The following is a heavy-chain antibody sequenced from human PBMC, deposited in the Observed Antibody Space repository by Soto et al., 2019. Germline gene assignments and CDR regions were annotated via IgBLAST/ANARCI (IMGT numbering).Heavy chain of an antibody. CDR2: IYYIGNT. CDR1: GGSISIPDYY. J-gene: IGHJ4*02. CDR3: ARVYAGGGTSIEY. Sequence: QVQLQESGPGLVKPSQTLSLTCTVSGGSISIPDYYWTWVRQPPGKGLEWIGYIYYIGNTYYNPSLISRLNISIDASKDQVSLILSSVSAADTAVYYCARVYAGGGTSIEYWGQGTLVTVSS. D-gene: IGHD6-19*01. V-gene: IGHV4-30-4*01.